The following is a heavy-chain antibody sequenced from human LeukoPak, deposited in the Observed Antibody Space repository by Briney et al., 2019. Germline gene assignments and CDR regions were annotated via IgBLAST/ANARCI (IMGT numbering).Heavy chain of an antibody. V-gene: IGHV1-2*02. D-gene: IGHD3-22*01. CDR3: TGAYYDSSGYWFDY. J-gene: IGHJ4*02. Sequence: GASVKVSCKASGYTFTGYYMHWVRQAPGQGIEWMGWINPNSGGTNYAQKFQGRVTMTRDTSISTAYMELSRLRSDDTAVYYCTGAYYDSSGYWFDYWGQGTLVTVSS. CDR2: INPNSGGT. CDR1: GYTFTGYY.